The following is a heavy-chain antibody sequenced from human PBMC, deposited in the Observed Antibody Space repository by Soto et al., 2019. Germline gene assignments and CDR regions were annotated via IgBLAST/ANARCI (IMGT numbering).Heavy chain of an antibody. CDR1: GFTCDDYA. D-gene: IGHD3-3*01. CDR2: ISWNSGSI. Sequence: GGSLRLSCAASGFTCDDYAMHWVRQAPGKGLEWVSGISWNSGSIGYADSVKGRFTISRDNAKNSLYLQMNSLRAEDTALYYCAKASNYDFWSGYYFDYWGQGTLVTVSS. V-gene: IGHV3-9*01. J-gene: IGHJ4*02. CDR3: AKASNYDFWSGYYFDY.